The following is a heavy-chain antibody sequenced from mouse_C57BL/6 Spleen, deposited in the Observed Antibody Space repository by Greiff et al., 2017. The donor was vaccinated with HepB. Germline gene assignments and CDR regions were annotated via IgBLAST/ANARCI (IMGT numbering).Heavy chain of an antibody. CDR1: GYTFTSYG. V-gene: IGHV1-81*01. CDR3: ESSGEYDY. CDR2: IYPRSGNT. J-gene: IGHJ2*01. D-gene: IGHD3-1*01. Sequence: VKLVESGAELARPGASVKLSCKASGYTFTSYGISWVKQRTGQGLEWIGEIYPRSGNTYYNEKFKGKATLTADKSSSTAYMELRSLTSEDSEVYVCESSGEYDYWGQGTTLTVSS.